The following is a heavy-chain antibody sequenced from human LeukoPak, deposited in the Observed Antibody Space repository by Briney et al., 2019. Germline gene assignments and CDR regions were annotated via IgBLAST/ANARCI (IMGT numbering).Heavy chain of an antibody. CDR3: ARGRRAVADIDY. J-gene: IGHJ4*02. CDR1: GFTFSRYS. V-gene: IGHV3-21*01. D-gene: IGHD6-19*01. CDR2: ISSSSSYI. Sequence: PGRTLRLSCAASGFTFSRYSMNWVRQARGKWLGWGSPISSSSSYIYYADSVKGGFTISRDNAKNSLYLQMHTLRAEDTAVYYCARGRRAVADIDYWGQGTLVTDSS.